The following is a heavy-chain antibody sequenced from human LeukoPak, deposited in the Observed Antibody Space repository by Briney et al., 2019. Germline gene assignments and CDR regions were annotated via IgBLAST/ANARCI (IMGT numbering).Heavy chain of an antibody. V-gene: IGHV3-21*01. CDR3: ARERAAVAGPIPSL. D-gene: IGHD6-19*01. J-gene: IGHJ4*02. CDR1: GFTFSDYA. Sequence: TGGSLRLSCAASGFTFSDYAMHWVRQVPGKGLEWVSSISSSSGYIYYADSVKGRFTISRDNAKNSLYLQMNSLRAEDTAVYYCARERAAVAGPIPSLWGQGTLVTVSS. CDR2: ISSSSGYI.